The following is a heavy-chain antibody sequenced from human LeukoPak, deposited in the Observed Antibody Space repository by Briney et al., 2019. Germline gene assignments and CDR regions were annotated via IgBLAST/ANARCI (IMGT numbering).Heavy chain of an antibody. V-gene: IGHV3-53*01. Sequence: GGSLRLSCAASGYTVSSNYLSWVRQAPGKGLEWVPVTYRGGETYYADSVKGRFTISRDNSKNTLYLQMNSLRAEDTAVYYCARAQYCSGGTCYGDYWGQGTLVTVSS. CDR2: TYRGGET. CDR3: ARAQYCSGGTCYGDY. J-gene: IGHJ4*02. CDR1: GYTVSSNY. D-gene: IGHD2-15*01.